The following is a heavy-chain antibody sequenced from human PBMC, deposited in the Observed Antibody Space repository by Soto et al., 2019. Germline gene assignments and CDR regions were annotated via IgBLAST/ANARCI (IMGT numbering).Heavy chain of an antibody. CDR2: INHRVSS. V-gene: IGHV4-34*01. CDR3: ATSDNRHSLDGVDV. J-gene: IGHJ6*02. Sequence: QVQLQQWGAGLLKPSATLSLTCAVNGGSLSGYYWTWTRQSPGKGLEWIGEINHRVSSDYNPSLKSRVTLAIDASMNHVNLEVPSVTAADTVVYYCATSDNRHSLDGVDVWGQGTAVTVSS. CDR1: GGSLSGYY. D-gene: IGHD6-6*01.